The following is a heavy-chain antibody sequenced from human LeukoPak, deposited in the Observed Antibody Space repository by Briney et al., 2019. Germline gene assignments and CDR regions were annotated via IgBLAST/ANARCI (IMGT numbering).Heavy chain of an antibody. J-gene: IGHJ4*02. CDR3: ARARQGLNDFDY. CDR2: IIPIFGTA. Sequence: ASVKVSCKASGGTFSSYAISWVRQAPGQGLEWMGGIIPIFGTANYAQKFQGRVTITTDESTSTAYMELSSLRSEDTAVYYCARARQGLNDFDYWGQGTLVTISS. CDR1: GGTFSSYA. V-gene: IGHV1-69*05.